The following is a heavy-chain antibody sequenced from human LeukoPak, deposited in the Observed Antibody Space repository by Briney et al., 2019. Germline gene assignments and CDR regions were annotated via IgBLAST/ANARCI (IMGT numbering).Heavy chain of an antibody. CDR2: INPNSGGT. CDR3: TRGVLLQGRGAFDI. CDR1: GYTFSVYW. V-gene: IGHV1-2*02. J-gene: IGHJ3*02. D-gene: IGHD2-15*01. Sequence: ASVKVSCKASGYTFSVYWIHWVRLAPGQGPEWMGWINPNSGGTTFAQKFQGRVTMTRDTSISTVYMELSSLNSDDTAVYYCTRGVLLQGRGAFDIWGQGTMDTVSS.